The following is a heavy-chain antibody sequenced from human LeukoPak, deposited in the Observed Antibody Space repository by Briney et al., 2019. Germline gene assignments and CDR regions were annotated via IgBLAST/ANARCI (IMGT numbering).Heavy chain of an antibody. J-gene: IGHJ4*02. CDR2: IRYDGSNK. D-gene: IGHD6-13*01. V-gene: IGHV3-30*02. CDR3: AKSLPPGWAGTLDIAAAN. CDR1: GFTFSSYG. Sequence: PGGSLRLSCAASGFTFSSYGMHWVRQAPGKGLEWVAFIRYDGSNKYYADSVKGRFTISRDNSKNTLYLQMNSLRAEDTAVYYCAKSLPPGWAGTLDIAAANWGQGTLVTVSS.